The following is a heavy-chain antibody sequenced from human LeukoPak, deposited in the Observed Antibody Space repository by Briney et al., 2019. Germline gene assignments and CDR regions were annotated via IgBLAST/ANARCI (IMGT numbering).Heavy chain of an antibody. J-gene: IGHJ4*02. Sequence: GGSLRLSCAASGFTFNSYGMSWVRQAPGKGLEWVSSISSSSSYIYYADSVKGRFTISRDNAKNSLSLQMNSLRAEDTAVYYCARDETPYYWGQGTLVTVSS. D-gene: IGHD4-23*01. CDR3: ARDETPYY. CDR1: GFTFNSYG. V-gene: IGHV3-21*01. CDR2: ISSSSSYI.